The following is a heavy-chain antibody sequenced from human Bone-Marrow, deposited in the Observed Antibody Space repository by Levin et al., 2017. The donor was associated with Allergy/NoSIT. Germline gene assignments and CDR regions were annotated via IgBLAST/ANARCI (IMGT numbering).Heavy chain of an antibody. CDR1: GGSVTIADLY. CDR3: VRAQVDDFWSGYKYYFDS. D-gene: IGHD3-3*01. V-gene: IGHV4-61*08. J-gene: IGHJ4*02. CDR2: TYYSGTS. Sequence: SQTLSLTCAVSGGSVTIADLYWGWVRKPPGRGLEWIGYTYYSGTSYYNPSLKSRVTISLDTSRNQLSLKLKSVIAADTGVYYCVRAQVDDFWSGYKYYFDSWGQGTQVTVSS.